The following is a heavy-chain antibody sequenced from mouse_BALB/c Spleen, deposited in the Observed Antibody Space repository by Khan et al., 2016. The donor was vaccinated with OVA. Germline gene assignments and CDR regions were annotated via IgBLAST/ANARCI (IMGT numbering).Heavy chain of an antibody. D-gene: IGHD1-3*01. J-gene: IGHJ3*01. CDR1: GYSFSSYW. V-gene: IGHV1-5*01. CDR2: IYPGNSDT. CDR3: TRKETGTWFAY. Sequence: VQLKQSGTVLARPGASVEMSCKASGYSFSSYWMHWVKQRPGQGLEWIGAIYPGNSDTNYNQKFKDKAKLTAVTSTSTAYMELNSLTNEDSAVSYCTRKETGTWFAYWGQGTLVTVSA.